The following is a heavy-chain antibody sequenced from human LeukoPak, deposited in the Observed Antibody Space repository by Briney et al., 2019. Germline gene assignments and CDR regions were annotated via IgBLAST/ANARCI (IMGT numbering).Heavy chain of an antibody. CDR3: ARDKQAIQLWFRDSNYYGMDV. D-gene: IGHD5-18*01. CDR2: IKQDGSEK. V-gene: IGHV3-7*03. CDR1: GFTFSSYW. Sequence: GSLRLSCAASGFTFSSYWMSWVRQAPGKGLEWVANIKQDGSEKYYVDSVKGRFTISRDNAKNSLYLQMNSLRAEDTAVYYCARDKQAIQLWFRDSNYYGMDVWGKGTTVTVSS. J-gene: IGHJ6*04.